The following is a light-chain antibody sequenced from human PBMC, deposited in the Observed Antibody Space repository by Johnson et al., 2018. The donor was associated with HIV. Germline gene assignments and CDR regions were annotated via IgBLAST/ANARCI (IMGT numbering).Light chain of an antibody. CDR2: DNN. CDR1: SSNIGNNY. V-gene: IGLV1-51*01. Sequence: SVLTQPPSVSAAPGQKVTISCSGSSSNIGNNYVSWYQQLPGTAPKLLIYDNNKRPSGIPDRFSGSTSATSATLGITGLQTGDEADYYCGTWDSSLTSYVFGAGTKVTVL. CDR3: GTWDSSLTSYV. J-gene: IGLJ1*01.